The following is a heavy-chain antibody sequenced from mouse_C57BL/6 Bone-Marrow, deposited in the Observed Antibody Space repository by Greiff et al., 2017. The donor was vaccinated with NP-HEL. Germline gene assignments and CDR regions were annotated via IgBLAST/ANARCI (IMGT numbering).Heavy chain of an antibody. CDR1: GFTFTDYY. CDR2: IRNKANGYTT. J-gene: IGHJ4*01. V-gene: IGHV7-3*01. CDR3: ARSIYYDYADDPFYAMDY. D-gene: IGHD2-4*01. Sequence: VKLMESGGGLVQPGGSLRLSCAASGFTFTDYYMSWVRQPPEKALEWLVFIRNKANGYTTEYSASVTGRFTISRDNSQSILYLQMNALRAEDSATYYCARSIYYDYADDPFYAMDYWGQGTSVTVSS.